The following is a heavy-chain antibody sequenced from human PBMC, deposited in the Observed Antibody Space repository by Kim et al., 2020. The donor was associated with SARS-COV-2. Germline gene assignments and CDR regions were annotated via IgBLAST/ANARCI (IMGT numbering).Heavy chain of an antibody. CDR3: ASRRYTGTYYYFDY. J-gene: IGHJ4*02. V-gene: IGHV3-74*01. Sequence: FSSYGMHWVRQAPGKGLVWVSRINSDGGTTSYADSVKGRFTISRDNAKSTLYLQMNSLRAEDTAVYYCASRRYTGTYYYFDYWGQGTLVTVSS. D-gene: IGHD1-26*01. CDR2: INSDGGTT. CDR1: FSSYG.